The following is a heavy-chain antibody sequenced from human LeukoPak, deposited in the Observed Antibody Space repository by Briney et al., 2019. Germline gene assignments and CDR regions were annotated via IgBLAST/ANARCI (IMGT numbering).Heavy chain of an antibody. CDR1: GGSISSSSYY. V-gene: IGHV4-39*02. CDR2: IYYSGNT. D-gene: IGHD6-13*01. Sequence: PSETLSLTCTVSGGSISSSSYYWGWIRQPPGKGLEWIGSIYYSGNTYYNPSLKSRVTRSVDTSKNHFSLKLRSVTAADTAVYYCARTEDIAPAASNWLDPWGQGTLVTVSS. J-gene: IGHJ5*02. CDR3: ARTEDIAPAASNWLDP.